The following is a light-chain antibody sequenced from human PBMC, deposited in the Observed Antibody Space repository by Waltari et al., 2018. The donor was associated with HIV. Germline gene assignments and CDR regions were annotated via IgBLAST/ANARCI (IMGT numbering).Light chain of an antibody. CDR1: TSNIGNNF. J-gene: IGLJ2*01. CDR3: GTLDTSLNAGV. Sequence: QSVLTQPPAVSAAPGQKVTISCSGTTSNIGNNFVCWYQKLPGTAPKLLIFDNHKRPSGVSDRFSASKSATSATLDITGLHTGDEAEYYGGTLDTSLNAGVFGGGTKVSVL. V-gene: IGLV1-51*01. CDR2: DNH.